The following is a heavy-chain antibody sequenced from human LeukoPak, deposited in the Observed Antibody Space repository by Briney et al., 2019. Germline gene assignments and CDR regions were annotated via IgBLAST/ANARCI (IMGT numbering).Heavy chain of an antibody. J-gene: IGHJ4*02. CDR1: GYTFISYE. CDR3: ARGEALSLWFGEEYYFDS. V-gene: IGHV1-8*01. D-gene: IGHD3-10*01. CDR2: INPHTDNT. Sequence: ASVKVSCKASGYTFISYEINWVRQAPGQGLEWMGWINPHTDNTGYAQKFQGRVTMTRNTSINTAYMELSSLTSDDTAVYYCARGEALSLWFGEEYYFDSWGQGTLVTVSS.